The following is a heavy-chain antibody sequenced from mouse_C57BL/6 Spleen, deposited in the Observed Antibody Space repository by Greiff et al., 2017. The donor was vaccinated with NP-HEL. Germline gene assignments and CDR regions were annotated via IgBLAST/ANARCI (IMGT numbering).Heavy chain of an antibody. Sequence: EVQLVESEGGLVQPGSSMKLSCTASGFTFSDYYMAWVRQVPEKGLEWVANINYDGSSTYYLDSLKSRFIISRDNAKNILYLQMSSLKSEDTATYYCEREGLYAMDYWGQGTSVTVSS. V-gene: IGHV5-16*01. CDR2: INYDGSST. J-gene: IGHJ4*01. D-gene: IGHD3-3*01. CDR3: EREGLYAMDY. CDR1: GFTFSDYY.